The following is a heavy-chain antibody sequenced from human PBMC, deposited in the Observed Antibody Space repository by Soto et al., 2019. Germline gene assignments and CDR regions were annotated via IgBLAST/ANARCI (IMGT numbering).Heavy chain of an antibody. CDR1: GFTFSSYA. CDR3: VYQSGRLGVAGSIRFYP. D-gene: IGHD6-19*01. V-gene: IGHV3-23*01. Sequence: EGQLLESGGGLVQPGGSLRLSCAASGFTFSSYAMSWVRQAAGKGLEWVSAISGSGGSTYYADSVKGRFTISRDNSKNTLYLQMNSLRVEDTAVYYCVYQSGRLGVAGSIRFYPWGQGPLVTVSS. J-gene: IGHJ5*02. CDR2: ISGSGGST.